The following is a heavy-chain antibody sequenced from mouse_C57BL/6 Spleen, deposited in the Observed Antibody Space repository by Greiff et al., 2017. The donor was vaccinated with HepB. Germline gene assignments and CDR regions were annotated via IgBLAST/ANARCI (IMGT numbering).Heavy chain of an antibody. CDR3: ARYGGTFFDY. CDR2: IYPGDGDT. Sequence: VQLVESGPELVKPGASVKISCKASGYAFSSSWMNWVKQRPGKGLEWIGRIYPGDGDTNYNGKFKGKATLTADKSSSTAYMQLSSLTSEDSAVYFCARYGGTFFDYWGQGTTLTVSS. V-gene: IGHV1-82*01. CDR1: GYAFSSSW. J-gene: IGHJ2*01. D-gene: IGHD1-1*02.